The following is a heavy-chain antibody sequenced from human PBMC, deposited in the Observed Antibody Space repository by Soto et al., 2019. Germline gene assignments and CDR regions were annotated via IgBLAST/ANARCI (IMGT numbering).Heavy chain of an antibody. Sequence: GESLKISCKGSGYSFTSYWISWVRQMPGKGLEWMGRIDPSDSYTNYSPSFQGHVTISADKSISTAYLQWSSLKASDTAMYYCASTLNSGSYSRYYYYYYGMDVWGQGTTVTVSS. J-gene: IGHJ6*02. V-gene: IGHV5-10-1*01. CDR2: IDPSDSYT. D-gene: IGHD3-10*01. CDR1: GYSFTSYW. CDR3: ASTLNSGSYSRYYYYYYGMDV.